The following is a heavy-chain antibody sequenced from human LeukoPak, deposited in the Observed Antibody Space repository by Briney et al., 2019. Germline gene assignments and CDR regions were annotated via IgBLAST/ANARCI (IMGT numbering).Heavy chain of an antibody. CDR3: ARYSSSSNYYYGMDV. CDR2: IWYDGTNK. Sequence: PGGSLRLSCAASGFTFSNYGMHWVRQAPGKGLEWVAVIWYDGTNKYYADSVKGRFTISRDNSKNTLYLEMNSLRAEDTAEYYCARYSSSSNYYYGMDVWGQGTTVTVSS. CDR1: GFTFSNYG. J-gene: IGHJ6*02. D-gene: IGHD6-6*01. V-gene: IGHV3-33*03.